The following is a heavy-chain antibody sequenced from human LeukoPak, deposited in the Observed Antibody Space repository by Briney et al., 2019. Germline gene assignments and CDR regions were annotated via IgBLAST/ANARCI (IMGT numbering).Heavy chain of an antibody. CDR3: ARFRRVKYYFDY. Sequence: SETLSLTCTVSGGSISSYYWSWIRQPPGKRLEWIGYIYTSGSTNYNPSLKTRVTISVDTSKNQFSLKLSSVTAADTAVYYCARFRRVKYYFDYWGQGTLVTVSS. J-gene: IGHJ4*02. V-gene: IGHV4-4*09. CDR2: IYTSGST. CDR1: GGSISSYY.